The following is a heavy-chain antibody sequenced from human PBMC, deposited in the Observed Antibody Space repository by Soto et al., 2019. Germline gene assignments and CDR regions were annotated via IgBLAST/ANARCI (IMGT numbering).Heavy chain of an antibody. CDR1: GGSISSGDYY. CDR2: IYYSGST. J-gene: IGHJ6*02. CDR3: ARDAFYYDSRGPSSYYYYYGMDV. Sequence: PSETLSLTCTVSGGSISSGDYYWSWIRQPPGKGLEWIGYIYYSGSTYYNPSLKSRVTISVDTSKNRFSLKLSSVTAADTAVYYCARDAFYYDSRGPSSYYYYYGMDVWGQGTTVTVSS. V-gene: IGHV4-30-4*01. D-gene: IGHD3-22*01.